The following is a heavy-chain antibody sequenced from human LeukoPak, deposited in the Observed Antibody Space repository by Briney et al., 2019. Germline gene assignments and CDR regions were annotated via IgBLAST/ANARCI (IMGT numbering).Heavy chain of an antibody. CDR2: ISYDGSNK. J-gene: IGHJ4*02. Sequence: PGGSLRLSCAASGFTFSSYGMHWVRQAPGKGLEWVAVISYDGSNKYYADPVKGRFTISRDNSKNTLYLQMNSLRAEDTAVYYCAKGMGYYYDSSGYYYWGQGTLVTVSS. D-gene: IGHD3-22*01. CDR1: GFTFSSYG. CDR3: AKGMGYYYDSSGYYY. V-gene: IGHV3-30*18.